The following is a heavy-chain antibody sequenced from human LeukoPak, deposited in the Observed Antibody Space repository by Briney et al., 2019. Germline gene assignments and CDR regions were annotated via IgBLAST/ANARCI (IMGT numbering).Heavy chain of an antibody. D-gene: IGHD4-23*01. CDR2: INPSGGST. V-gene: IGHV1-46*01. CDR1: GYTFTSYY. Sequence: ASVKVSCKASGYTFTSYYMHWVRQAPGQGLEWMGIINPSGGSTSYAQKFQGRVTMTRDMSTSTVYMELSSLRSEDTAVYYCARELISYGGNSAVTRNFDYWGQGTLVTVSS. CDR3: ARELISYGGNSAVTRNFDY. J-gene: IGHJ4*02.